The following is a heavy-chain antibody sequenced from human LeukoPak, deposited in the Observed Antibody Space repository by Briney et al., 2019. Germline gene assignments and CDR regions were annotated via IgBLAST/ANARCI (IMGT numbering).Heavy chain of an antibody. CDR3: AKASAAGTDAFDI. V-gene: IGHV3-30-3*01. CDR1: GFTFSSYA. Sequence: PGGSLRLSCAASGFTFSSYAMHWVRQAPGKGLEWVAVISYDGSNKYYADSVKGRFTISRDNSKNTLYLQMNSLRAEDTAVYYCAKASAAGTDAFDIWGQGTMVTVSS. CDR2: ISYDGSNK. J-gene: IGHJ3*02. D-gene: IGHD6-25*01.